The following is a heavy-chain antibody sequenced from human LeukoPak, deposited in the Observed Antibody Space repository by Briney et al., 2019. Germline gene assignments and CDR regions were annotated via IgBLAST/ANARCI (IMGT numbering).Heavy chain of an antibody. Sequence: PGGSLRLSRAASGFTFSSYSMNWVRQAPGKGLEWVSSISSSSSYIYYADSVKGRFTISRGNAKNSLYLQMNSLRAEDTAVYYCARGLRGSGPLDYWGQGTLVTVSS. CDR2: ISSSSSYI. CDR1: GFTFSSYS. D-gene: IGHD3-10*01. J-gene: IGHJ4*02. V-gene: IGHV3-21*01. CDR3: ARGLRGSGPLDY.